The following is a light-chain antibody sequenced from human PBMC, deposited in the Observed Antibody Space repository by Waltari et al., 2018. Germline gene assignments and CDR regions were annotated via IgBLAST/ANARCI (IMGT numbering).Light chain of an antibody. Sequence: DIQMPQSPSSLSASVGDRVTITCRASQSISSYLNWYQQKPGKAPKLLIYAASSLQSGVPSRFSDSGSETDFTLTISSLQPEDFATYYCQQRYSTWTFGQGTKVEIK. V-gene: IGKV1-39*01. CDR3: QQRYSTWT. J-gene: IGKJ1*01. CDR2: AAS. CDR1: QSISSY.